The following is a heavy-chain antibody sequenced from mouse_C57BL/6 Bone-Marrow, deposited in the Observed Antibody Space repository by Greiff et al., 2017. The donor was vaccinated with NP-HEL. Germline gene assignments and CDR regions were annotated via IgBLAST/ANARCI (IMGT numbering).Heavy chain of an antibody. V-gene: IGHV1-56*01. J-gene: IGHJ3*01. CDR2: IFPGSGST. CDR1: GYTFTSHW. D-gene: IGHD2-4*01. CDR3: AIYDYDLPFAY. Sequence: QVQLQQSGPELVRPGASVKISCKAPGYTFTSHWMHWVRQRPGQGLEWIGEIFPGSGSTYYNEKFKGKATLTVDTSSSTAYMQLSSLTSEDAAVYFCAIYDYDLPFAYWGQGTLVTVSA.